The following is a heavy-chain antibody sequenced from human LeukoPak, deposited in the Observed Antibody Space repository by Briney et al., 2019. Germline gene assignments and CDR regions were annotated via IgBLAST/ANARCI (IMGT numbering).Heavy chain of an antibody. CDR2: INSDGSSA. CDR1: GFTFSSYW. D-gene: IGHD2-15*01. J-gene: IGHJ4*02. CDR3: ARDPGPAGWFDY. Sequence: PGGSLRLSCAASGFTFSSYWMHWVRHAPGKWLVWVSRINSDGSSATYADSVKGRFTISRDNAKNTLYLQMNSLRAEDTAVYHCARDPGPAGWFDYWGQGTLVTVSS. V-gene: IGHV3-74*01.